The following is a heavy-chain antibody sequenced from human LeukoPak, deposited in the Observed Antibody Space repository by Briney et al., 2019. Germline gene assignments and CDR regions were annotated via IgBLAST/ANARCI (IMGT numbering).Heavy chain of an antibody. V-gene: IGHV3-15*01. J-gene: IGHJ4*02. D-gene: IGHD5-24*01. CDR3: TTGTEMATSLFDY. Sequence: GGSLRLSCAASGFTFSNAWMSWVRQAPGKGLEWVGRIKSKTDGGTTDYAAPVKGRFTISRDDSKNTLYLQMNSLKTEDTAVYYCTTGTEMATSLFDYWGQGTLVTVSS. CDR1: GFTFSNAW. CDR2: IKSKTDGGTT.